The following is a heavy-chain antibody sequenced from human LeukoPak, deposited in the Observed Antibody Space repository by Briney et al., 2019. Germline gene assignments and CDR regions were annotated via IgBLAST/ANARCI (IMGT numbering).Heavy chain of an antibody. Sequence: ASVKVSCKASGYTFTGYYVHWVRQAPGQGLEWMGWINPISGGTNYAQKFQGSVTMTRDTSISTAYMELSRLRSDDTAVYYCARVHNYYDSSGSFDYWGQGTLDTVSS. J-gene: IGHJ4*02. D-gene: IGHD3-22*01. V-gene: IGHV1-2*02. CDR3: ARVHNYYDSSGSFDY. CDR1: GYTFTGYY. CDR2: INPISGGT.